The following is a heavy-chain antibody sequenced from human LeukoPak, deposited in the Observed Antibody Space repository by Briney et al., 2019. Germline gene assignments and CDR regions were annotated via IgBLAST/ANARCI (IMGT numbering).Heavy chain of an antibody. CDR2: VSYDGTDT. D-gene: IGHD2-8*01. J-gene: IGHJ5*02. Sequence: PGRSLRLSCAASGFTFTNYAMNWVRQAPGKGLEWVATVSYDGTDTSYADSVKGRSAIFRDNSKNTLYLQMNSLRTEDTAVYYCVRVSGFCTNGVCPSFDPWGQGTLVTVSS. CDR1: GFTFTNYA. V-gene: IGHV3-30*09. CDR3: VRVSGFCTNGVCPSFDP.